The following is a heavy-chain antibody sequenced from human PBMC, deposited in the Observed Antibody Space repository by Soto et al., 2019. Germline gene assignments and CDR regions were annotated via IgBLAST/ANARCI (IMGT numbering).Heavy chain of an antibody. CDR1: GGSINSYY. Sequence: SETLSLTCTVSGGSINSYYWSWIRQPPGKGLEWIRYIYYSVNTNYNPSLKSRVTISIDTSKNQFSLNLSSVAAADTAVYYCARGRTSLFGHPEFDCWDQGTLVAVSS. CDR2: IYYSVNT. J-gene: IGHJ4*02. D-gene: IGHD3-16*01. CDR3: ARGRTSLFGHPEFDC. V-gene: IGHV4-59*01.